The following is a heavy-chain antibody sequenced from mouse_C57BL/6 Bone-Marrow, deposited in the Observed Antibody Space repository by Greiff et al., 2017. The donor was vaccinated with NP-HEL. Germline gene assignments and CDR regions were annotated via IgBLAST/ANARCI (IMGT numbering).Heavy chain of an antibody. CDR3: AREIRGFDY. CDR1: GYTFTSYW. Sequence: VKLQQPGAELVMPGASVKLSCKASGYTFTSYWMHWVKQRPGQGLEWIGEIDPSDSYTNYNQKFKGKSTLTVDKSSSTAYMQLNSLTSEDSAVYYCAREIRGFDYGGQGTTLTVSA. D-gene: IGHD5-1-1*01. V-gene: IGHV1-69*01. J-gene: IGHJ2*01. CDR2: IDPSDSYT.